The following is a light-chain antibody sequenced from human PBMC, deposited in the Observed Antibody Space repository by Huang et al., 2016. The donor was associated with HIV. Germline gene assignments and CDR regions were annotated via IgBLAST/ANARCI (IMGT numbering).Light chain of an antibody. CDR3: QQYYKLYT. CDR1: QSVGST. Sequence: IVMTQSPGTLSVSPGERATLSCRASQSVGSTVAWYQQKPGQSPRLLIYGASTRATGIPARCSGSGSGTEFTLTISSLQSEDFAVYYCQQYYKLYTFGQGTKLEIK. J-gene: IGKJ2*01. V-gene: IGKV3-15*01. CDR2: GAS.